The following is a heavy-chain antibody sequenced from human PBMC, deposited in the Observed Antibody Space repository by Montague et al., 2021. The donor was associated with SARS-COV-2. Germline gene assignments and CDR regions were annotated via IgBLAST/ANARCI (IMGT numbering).Heavy chain of an antibody. CDR1: GFSLSTSGVG. V-gene: IGHV2-5*02. CDR3: AHDRVTMIVVARADAFVI. Sequence: PALVKPTQTLTLTCTFSGFSLSTSGVGVGWIRQPPGKALEWLALIYWDDDKRYSPSLKSRLTITKDASKNQVVLTMTNMDPVDTATYYCAHDRVTMIVVARADAFVIWVQGTMVTVSS. D-gene: IGHD3-22*01. J-gene: IGHJ3*02. CDR2: IYWDDDK.